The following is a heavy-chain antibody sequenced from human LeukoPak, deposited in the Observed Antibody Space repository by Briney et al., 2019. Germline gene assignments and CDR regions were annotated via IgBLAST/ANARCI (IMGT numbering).Heavy chain of an antibody. CDR2: MYHRGST. CDR1: GHSISSGYY. Sequence: SEXLSLTCSVSGHSISSGYYWGWSRQPPGKGLEWIGTMYHRGSTYYNPSLKSRVTMSGDTSKNHFSLKLSSVIAADAAVYYCARHRGDNSNPRYYFYYMDVWGKGTTVTVSS. V-gene: IGHV4-38-2*01. CDR3: ARHRGDNSNPRYYFYYMDV. J-gene: IGHJ6*03. D-gene: IGHD4-11*01.